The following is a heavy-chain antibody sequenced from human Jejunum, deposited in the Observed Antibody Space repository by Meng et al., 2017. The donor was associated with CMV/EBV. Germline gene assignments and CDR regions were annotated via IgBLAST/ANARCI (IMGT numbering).Heavy chain of an antibody. D-gene: IGHD3-16*01. V-gene: IGHV4-59*01. CDR2: IDFSGTT. Sequence: CTVSGGSISGYFWTWIRQPPGKAPEWIGNIDFSGTTKYNPSLKSRVTISVDTSKRQFSLKLGSVAAADTAVYYCARGWGTTSPWDYWGQGMLVTVSS. J-gene: IGHJ4*02. CDR3: ARGWGTTSPWDY. CDR1: GGSISGYF.